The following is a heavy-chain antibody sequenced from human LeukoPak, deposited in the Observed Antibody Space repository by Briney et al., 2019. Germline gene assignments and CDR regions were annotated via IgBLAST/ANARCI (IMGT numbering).Heavy chain of an antibody. CDR2: ISSSSSTI. CDR1: GFTFSSYS. Sequence: PGGSLRLSCAASGFTFSSYSMNWVRQAPGKGLEWVSYISSSSSTIYYADSVKGRFTISRDNAKNSLSLQMNSLRAEDTAVYYCARGRGSSGWGEGTLVTVSS. CDR3: ARGRGSSG. J-gene: IGHJ4*02. V-gene: IGHV3-48*01. D-gene: IGHD6-19*01.